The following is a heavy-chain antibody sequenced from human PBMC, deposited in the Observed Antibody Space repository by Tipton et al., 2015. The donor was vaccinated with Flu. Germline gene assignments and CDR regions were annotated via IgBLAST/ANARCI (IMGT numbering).Heavy chain of an antibody. J-gene: IGHJ4*02. Sequence: TLSLTCNVSGGSINRYYWSWIRQSVGKGPEWIGRTHTNGNTNYNSSFGSRLTMSLDTSKSQFSMTLTSVTVADTAVYYCARGSSYYYDTLKYWGQGTLVTVSS. CDR1: GGSINRYY. D-gene: IGHD3-22*01. V-gene: IGHV4-4*07. CDR2: THTNGNT. CDR3: ARGSSYYYDTLKY.